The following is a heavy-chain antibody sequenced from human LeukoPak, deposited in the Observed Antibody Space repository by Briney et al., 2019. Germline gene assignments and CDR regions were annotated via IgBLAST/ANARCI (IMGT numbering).Heavy chain of an antibody. CDR1: GFTFSSYA. J-gene: IGHJ4*02. V-gene: IGHV3-30-3*01. Sequence: GGSLRLSCAASGFTFSSYAMHWVRQAPGKGLEWVAVISYDGSNKYYADSVKGRFTISRDNSKNTLYLQMNSLRAEDTAVYYCARGRYSSGWYPPPFDYWGQGTLVTVSS. CDR3: ARGRYSSGWYPPPFDY. CDR2: ISYDGSNK. D-gene: IGHD6-19*01.